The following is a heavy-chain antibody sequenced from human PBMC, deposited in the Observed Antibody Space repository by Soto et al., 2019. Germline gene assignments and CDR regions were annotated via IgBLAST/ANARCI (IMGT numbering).Heavy chain of an antibody. V-gene: IGHV1-18*01. CDR2: ISPFNGNT. J-gene: IGHJ6*02. D-gene: IGHD3-22*01. CDR1: GYPFTHYG. Sequence: QVQLVQSGAEVKKPGASVKVSCKSSGYPFTHYGITWIRQAPGQGLEWMGWISPFNGNTNYGQTLHGRVTLTPDTVTSXVYMELRSLRSDDTAVYYCARDQSFDRSYYYGIDFWGHGTTVTVSS. CDR3: ARDQSFDRSYYYGIDF.